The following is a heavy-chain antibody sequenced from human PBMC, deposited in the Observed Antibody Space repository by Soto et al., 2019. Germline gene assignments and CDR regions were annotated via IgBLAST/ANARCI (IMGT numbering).Heavy chain of an antibody. J-gene: IGHJ4*02. Sequence: QVQLVQSGAEVKKPGASVKVSCKASGYTFTGYYMHWVRQAPGQGLEWMGWINPNSGGTNNAQKFQGWVTMTRDTSISTAYMELSRLRSDDTAVYYCARGTSTGDFDYWGQGTLVTVSS. CDR3: ARGTSTGDFDY. CDR2: INPNSGGT. CDR1: GYTFTGYY. V-gene: IGHV1-2*04. D-gene: IGHD7-27*01.